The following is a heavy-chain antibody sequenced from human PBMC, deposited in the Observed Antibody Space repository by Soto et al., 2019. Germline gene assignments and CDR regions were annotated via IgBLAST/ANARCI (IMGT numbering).Heavy chain of an antibody. CDR2: ISYDGSNK. CDR3: AREHSLCRGGSCYPAVFDY. D-gene: IGHD2-15*01. V-gene: IGHV3-30-3*01. J-gene: IGHJ4*02. CDR1: GFTFSSYA. Sequence: PGVSLRLSCAASGFTFSSYAMHWFRQAPGKGLEWVAVISYDGSNKYYADSVKGRFTISRDNSKNTLYLQMNSLRAEDTAVYYCAREHSLCRGGSCYPAVFDYWGQGTLVTVSS.